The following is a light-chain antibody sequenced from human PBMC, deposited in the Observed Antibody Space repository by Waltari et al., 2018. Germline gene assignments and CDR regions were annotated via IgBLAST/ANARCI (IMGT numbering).Light chain of an antibody. V-gene: IGLV2-14*03. J-gene: IGLJ2*01. CDR1: SSDVGGYNY. Sequence: QSALTQPASVSGSPGQSITISCTGTSSDVGGYNYVSWYQQHPGKAPKLMIYDVSNRPSRVSNRFSASKSSNTASLTISGLQAEDEADYYRSSYTSSSTLVFGGGTKLTVL. CDR3: SSYTSSSTLV. CDR2: DVS.